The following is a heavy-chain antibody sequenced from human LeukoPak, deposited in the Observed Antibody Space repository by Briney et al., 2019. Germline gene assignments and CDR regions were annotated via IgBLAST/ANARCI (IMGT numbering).Heavy chain of an antibody. J-gene: IGHJ4*02. Sequence: SETLSLTRAVYGGSFSGYYWSWIRQPPGKRLEWIGEINHSGGTNYNPSLKSRVTISLDTSKYQFSLKLSSVTAADTAVYYCAREGQRHLFDSWGQGTLVTVSA. CDR2: INHSGGT. CDR3: AREGQRHLFDS. CDR1: GGSFSGYY. D-gene: IGHD1-1*01. V-gene: IGHV4-34*01.